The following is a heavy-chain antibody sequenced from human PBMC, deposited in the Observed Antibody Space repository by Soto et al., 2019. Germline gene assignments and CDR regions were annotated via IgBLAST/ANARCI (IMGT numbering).Heavy chain of an antibody. CDR2: TSSSGRTT. J-gene: IGHJ6*02. CDR1: GFTFSDYD. Sequence: PGGSLRLSCAASGFTFSDYDMSWIRQAPGKGLEWVSYTSSSGRTTYYADSVKGRFTMSRDNAKNSMYLHMNSLRAEDTAVYYCARRTIQLWPRMDVWGQGTTVTVSS. CDR3: ARRTIQLWPRMDV. D-gene: IGHD5-18*01. V-gene: IGHV3-11*04.